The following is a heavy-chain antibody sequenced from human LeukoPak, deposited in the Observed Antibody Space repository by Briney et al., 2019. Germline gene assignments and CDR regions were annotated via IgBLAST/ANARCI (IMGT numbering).Heavy chain of an antibody. D-gene: IGHD3-3*01. Sequence: ASVKVSCKASGYTFTSYGISWVRQAPGQGLEWMGWISAYNGNTNYAQKLQGRVTMTTDTSTSTAHMELRSLRSDDTAVYYCAREAFGVVRYYYYYYMDVWGKGTTVTVSS. J-gene: IGHJ6*03. CDR1: GYTFTSYG. CDR3: AREAFGVVRYYYYYYMDV. V-gene: IGHV1-18*01. CDR2: ISAYNGNT.